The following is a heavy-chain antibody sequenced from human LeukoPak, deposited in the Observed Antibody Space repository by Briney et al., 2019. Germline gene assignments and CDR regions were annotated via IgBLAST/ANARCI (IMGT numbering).Heavy chain of an antibody. CDR1: DGSISSSSYY. CDR2: IYYSGST. Sequence: PSETLSLTCTVSDGSISSSSYYWGWIRQPSGKGLEWIGSIYYSGSTYYNTSLKSRVTISVDTSKNQFSLKLSSVTAADTAVYYCATSLYQSSRWELLQYYWGQGTLVTVSS. V-gene: IGHV4-39*01. CDR3: ATSLYQSSRWELLQYY. J-gene: IGHJ4*02. D-gene: IGHD1-26*01.